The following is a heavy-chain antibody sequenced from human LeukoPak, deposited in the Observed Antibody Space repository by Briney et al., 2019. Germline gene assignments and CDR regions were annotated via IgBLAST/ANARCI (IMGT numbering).Heavy chain of an antibody. Sequence: GASVKLSCKASGYTFTTYYMHSVRQAPGQGLEWMGIINPSGGSTSYAQKSQGRVTMTRDKSTSPVYMELSSLMSEDTAGYYCARGVVPGMDSELDYWGQGTLVSVSS. J-gene: IGHJ4*02. D-gene: IGHD2-2*01. CDR1: GYTFTTYY. CDR2: INPSGGST. V-gene: IGHV1-46*01. CDR3: ARGVVPGMDSELDY.